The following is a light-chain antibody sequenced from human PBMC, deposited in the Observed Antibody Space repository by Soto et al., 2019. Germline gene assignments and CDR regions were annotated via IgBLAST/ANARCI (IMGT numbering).Light chain of an antibody. Sequence: DIKMTQSPSSLSAYVGDGVPMNCRASQGISTYLNWYQQKPGKAPKLLIYAASSLQSGVPSRFSGSGSETDFTLTISSLQPEYLATYSCQHSTTWTLGQGTKVDIK. CDR3: QHSTTWT. V-gene: IGKV1-39*01. CDR2: AAS. J-gene: IGKJ1*01. CDR1: QGISTY.